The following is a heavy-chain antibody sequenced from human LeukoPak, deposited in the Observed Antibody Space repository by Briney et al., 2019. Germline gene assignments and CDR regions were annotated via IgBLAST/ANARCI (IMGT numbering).Heavy chain of an antibody. CDR3: ARAPRAYCSTTSCSYWYFDL. CDR2: INHNGST. J-gene: IGHJ2*01. V-gene: IGHV4-34*01. Sequence: SETLSLTCAVYGQSFTAYYWSWIRQPPGKGLEWIGEINHNGSTNYNSSLKSRVTISVDTSKNQFSLKLSSVTAADTAVYYCARAPRAYCSTTSCSYWYFDLWGRGTLVTVSS. D-gene: IGHD2-2*01. CDR1: GQSFTAYY.